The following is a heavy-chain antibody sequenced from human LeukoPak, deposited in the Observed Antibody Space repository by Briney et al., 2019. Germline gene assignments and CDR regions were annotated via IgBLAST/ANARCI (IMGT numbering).Heavy chain of an antibody. D-gene: IGHD5-18*01. Sequence: GGSLRLSCAASGFTFSSYSMNWVRQAPGKGLEWISYISSSSSTIDYAASVRGRFTISRDNAKNSLYLQMNSLRAEDTAVYHCARGRGYNYGYSDYWGQGTLVTVSS. CDR2: ISSSSSTI. V-gene: IGHV3-48*04. CDR1: GFTFSSYS. J-gene: IGHJ4*02. CDR3: ARGRGYNYGYSDY.